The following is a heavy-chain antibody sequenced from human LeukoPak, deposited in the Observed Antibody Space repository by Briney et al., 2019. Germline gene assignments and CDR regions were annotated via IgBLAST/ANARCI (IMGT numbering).Heavy chain of an antibody. CDR2: ISGRGGST. D-gene: IGHD2-2*01. Sequence: GGFLRLSCAATDFTFSSADMNWVRQAPWKGLEWVLAISGRGGSTYYADYVKGRSTISRDNSKNMLYLQMNSLRAEDTAVYYCAKSMAGYCDSTIDNWGQGTLVTVSS. CDR3: AKSMAGYCDSTIDN. J-gene: IGHJ4*02. V-gene: IGHV3-23*01. CDR1: DFTFSSAD.